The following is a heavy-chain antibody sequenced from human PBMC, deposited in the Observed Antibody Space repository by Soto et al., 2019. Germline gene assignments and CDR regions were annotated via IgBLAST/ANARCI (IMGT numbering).Heavy chain of an antibody. V-gene: IGHV3-21*01. CDR2: ISSNSAYI. CDR1: GFTFRSFT. CDR3: TRPESRHSSARSWFDT. D-gene: IGHD6-13*01. J-gene: IGHJ5*02. Sequence: VGSLSLSCAASGFTFRSFTMNWVRQAPGKGLEWVSTISSNSAYIYYTDALRGRFTISRDNAKNSLHLQMNSLRAEDTAVYYCTRPESRHSSARSWFDTWGQGTLVTVSS.